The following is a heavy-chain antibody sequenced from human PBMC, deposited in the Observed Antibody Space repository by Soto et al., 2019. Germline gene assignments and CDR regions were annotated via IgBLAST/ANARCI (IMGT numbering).Heavy chain of an antibody. CDR3: TTRYYDILPGPWYGMDV. D-gene: IGHD3-9*01. CDR2: IKSKTDGGTT. J-gene: IGHJ6*02. CDR1: GFTFSNAW. Sequence: EVQLVESGGGLVKPGGSLRLSCAASGFTFSNAWMSWVRQAPGKGLEWVGRIKSKTDGGTTDYAAPVKGRFTISRDDSKNTLYLQMNILKTKDTAVYYCTTRYYDILPGPWYGMDVWGQGTTVTVSS. V-gene: IGHV3-15*01.